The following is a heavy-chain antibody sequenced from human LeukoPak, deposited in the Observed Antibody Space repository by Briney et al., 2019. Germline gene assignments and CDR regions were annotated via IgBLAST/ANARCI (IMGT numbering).Heavy chain of an antibody. CDR1: GFTFSNYA. V-gene: IGHV3-48*03. D-gene: IGHD4-17*01. CDR3: ARVEGLRGRAFDI. Sequence: PGGSLRLSCAASGFTFSNYAMNWVRQAPGKGLEWVSHISSSGSPIYYRDSVKGRFTISRDNAKNSLYLKMNSLRPEDTAVYYCARVEGLRGRAFDIWGQGTMVTVSS. J-gene: IGHJ3*02. CDR2: ISSSGSPI.